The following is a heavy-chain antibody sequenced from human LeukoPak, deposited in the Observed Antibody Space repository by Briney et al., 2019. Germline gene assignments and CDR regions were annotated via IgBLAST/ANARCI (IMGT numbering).Heavy chain of an antibody. V-gene: IGHV3-30*02. Sequence: PGGSLRLSCAASGFTFSSYGMHWVRQAPGKGLEWVAFIRYDGINKYYADSVKGRFTISRDNSKNTLYLQMNSLRAEDTAVYYCASAIQGNWGQGTRVTVSS. D-gene: IGHD1-1*01. CDR2: IRYDGINK. CDR1: GFTFSSYG. CDR3: ASAIQGN. J-gene: IGHJ4*02.